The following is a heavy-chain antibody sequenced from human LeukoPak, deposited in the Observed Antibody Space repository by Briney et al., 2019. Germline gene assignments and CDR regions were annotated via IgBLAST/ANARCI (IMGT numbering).Heavy chain of an antibody. D-gene: IGHD3-9*01. CDR2: IIPIFGTA. Sequence: AASVKVSCKASGGTFSSYAISWVRQAPGQGLEWMGGIIPIFGTANYAQKFQGRVTITADESTSTAYMELSSLRSEDTAVYYCARGGRYFDWLSATYYFDYWGQGTLVTVSS. V-gene: IGHV1-69*13. J-gene: IGHJ4*02. CDR1: GGTFSSYA. CDR3: ARGGRYFDWLSATYYFDY.